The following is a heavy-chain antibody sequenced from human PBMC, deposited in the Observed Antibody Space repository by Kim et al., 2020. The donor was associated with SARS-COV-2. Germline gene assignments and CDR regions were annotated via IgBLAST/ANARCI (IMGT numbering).Heavy chain of an antibody. CDR3: AKEGSSWSLFDY. D-gene: IGHD6-13*01. V-gene: IGHV3-9*01. Sequence: IGKADAVKGRFTISRDNAKNALYLQMNSLKAEDSAFYCCAKEGSSWSLFDYWGQGILVTVSS. CDR2: I. J-gene: IGHJ4*02.